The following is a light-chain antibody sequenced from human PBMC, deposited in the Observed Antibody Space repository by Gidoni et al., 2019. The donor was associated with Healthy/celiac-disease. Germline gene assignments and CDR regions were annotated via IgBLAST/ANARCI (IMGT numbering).Light chain of an antibody. CDR3: QQYDNL. J-gene: IGKJ5*01. CDR2: DAS. Sequence: DIQMTQSPSSLSASVGDRVTITCPASQDISNYLNWYQQKPGKAPKLLIYDASNLETGVPSRFSGSGSGTDFTFTISSLQPEDIATYYCQQYDNLFGQGTRLEIK. V-gene: IGKV1-33*01. CDR1: QDISNY.